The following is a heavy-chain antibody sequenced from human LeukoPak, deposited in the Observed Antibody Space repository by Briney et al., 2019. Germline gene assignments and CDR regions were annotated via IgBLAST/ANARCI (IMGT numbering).Heavy chain of an antibody. CDR1: GYTFTGYY. Sequence: GASVKVSCKASGYTFTGYYMHWVRQAPGQGLEWMGWINPNSGGTNYAQKFQGWVTMTRDTSISTAYMELSRLRSDDTAVYYCARSKWIQLWLGRNYYFDYWGQGTLVTVSS. CDR3: ARSKWIQLWLGRNYYFDY. D-gene: IGHD5-18*01. CDR2: INPNSGGT. V-gene: IGHV1-2*04. J-gene: IGHJ4*02.